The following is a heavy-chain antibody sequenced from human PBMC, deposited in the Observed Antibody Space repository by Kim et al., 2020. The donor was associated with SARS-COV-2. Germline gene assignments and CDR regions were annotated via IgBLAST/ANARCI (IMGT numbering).Heavy chain of an antibody. D-gene: IGHD3-3*01. CDR2: IYYSGST. CDR1: GGSISSGGYY. J-gene: IGHJ4*02. Sequence: SETLSLTCTVSGGSISSGGYYWSWIRQHPGKGLEWIGYIYYSGSTYYNPSLKSRVTISVDTSKNQFSLKLSSVTAADTAVYYCATSPGYDGPRFDYWGQGTLVTVSS. V-gene: IGHV4-31*03. CDR3: ATSPGYDGPRFDY.